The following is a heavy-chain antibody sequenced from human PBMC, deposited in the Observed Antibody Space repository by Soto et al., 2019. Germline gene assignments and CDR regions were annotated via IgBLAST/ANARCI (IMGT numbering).Heavy chain of an antibody. J-gene: IGHJ3*02. CDR3: ASNLHLGELYPPGDAFDI. D-gene: IGHD3-16*01. V-gene: IGHV1-8*01. CDR2: MNPNSGNT. CDR1: GYTFTSYD. Sequence: ASVKVSCKASGYTFTSYDINWVRQATGQGLEWMGWMNPNSGNTGYAQKFQGRVTMTRNTSISTAYMELSSLRSEDTAVYYCASNLHLGELYPPGDAFDIWGQGTMVTVSS.